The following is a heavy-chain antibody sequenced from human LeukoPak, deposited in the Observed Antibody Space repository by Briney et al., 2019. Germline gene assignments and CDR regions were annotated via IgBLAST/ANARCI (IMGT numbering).Heavy chain of an antibody. CDR2: ISSSSATI. Sequence: GGSLRLSCAASGFTFSSYWMSWIRQAPGRGLEWISDISSSSATIYYADSVRGRFTVSRDNAKKSLYLHMNSVRAEDTAVYYCARDSDRGSDYWGQGTLVTVSS. D-gene: IGHD5-12*01. V-gene: IGHV3-48*04. CDR1: GFTFSSYW. CDR3: ARDSDRGSDY. J-gene: IGHJ4*02.